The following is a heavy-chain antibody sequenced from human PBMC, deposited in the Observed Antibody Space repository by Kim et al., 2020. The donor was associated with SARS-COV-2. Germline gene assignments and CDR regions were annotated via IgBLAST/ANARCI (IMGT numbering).Heavy chain of an antibody. J-gene: IGHJ3*02. CDR3: ARRGYYSSSWYEAFDI. V-gene: IGHV5-51*01. D-gene: IGHD6-13*01. Sequence: SFQGQVTISADKSISTAYLQWSSLKASDTAMYYCARRGYYSSSWYEAFDIWGQGTMVTVSS.